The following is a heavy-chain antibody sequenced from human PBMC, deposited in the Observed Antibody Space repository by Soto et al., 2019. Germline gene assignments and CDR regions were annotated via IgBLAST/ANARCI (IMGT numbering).Heavy chain of an antibody. Sequence: ASVKVSCKASGYTLKGYYMHWVRQAPGQGLEWMGRVNPDSGTTNYTQKFQDRVTMTWDTSITTAYVELTGLTSDDTAVYYCAGGTPYYDFWNGYAFDHWGQGTLVTVSS. J-gene: IGHJ4*02. D-gene: IGHD3-3*01. CDR2: VNPDSGTT. CDR3: AGGTPYYDFWNGYAFDH. V-gene: IGHV1-2*06. CDR1: GYTLKGYY.